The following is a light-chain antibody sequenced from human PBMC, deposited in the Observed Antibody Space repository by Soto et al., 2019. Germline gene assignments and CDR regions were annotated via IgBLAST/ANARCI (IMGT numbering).Light chain of an antibody. V-gene: IGKV1D-12*01. CDR1: HGISSG. CDR2: TAS. CDR3: QQTYNFPVT. Sequence: DIKMTQSPSSVSASVGDRVNITCRASHGISSGLAWYQQKPGKAPNLLIYTASTVQTGVPSRFIGSGSGTDFTLTISSLQNEDFAAYYCQQTYNFPVTFRGGTKVEI. J-gene: IGKJ4*01.